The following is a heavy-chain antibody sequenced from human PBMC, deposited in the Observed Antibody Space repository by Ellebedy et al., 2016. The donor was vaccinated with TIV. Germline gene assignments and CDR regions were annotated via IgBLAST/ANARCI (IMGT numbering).Heavy chain of an antibody. CDR1: GFTFSSYS. V-gene: IGHV3-21*01. CDR2: ISSSSSYI. D-gene: IGHD3-10*01. J-gene: IGHJ4*02. Sequence: PGGSLRLSCAASGFTFSSYSMNWVRQAPGKGLEWVSSISSSSSYIYYADSVKGRFTISRDNAKNSLYLQMNSLRAEDTAVYYCARDRTLWFGELMRDFDYWGQGTLVTVSS. CDR3: ARDRTLWFGELMRDFDY.